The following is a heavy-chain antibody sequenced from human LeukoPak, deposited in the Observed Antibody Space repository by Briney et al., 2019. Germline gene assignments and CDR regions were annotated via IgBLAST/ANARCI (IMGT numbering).Heavy chain of an antibody. CDR1: GFTFSRHG. CDR2: LYYDGSNK. V-gene: IGHV3-30*02. D-gene: IGHD2-21*02. CDR3: AKDCGGDCYSHS. J-gene: IGHJ4*02. Sequence: PGGSLRLSCAASGFTFSRHGTHWVRQAPGKGLEWVASLYYDGSNKNYADSVKGRFTISRDNSKNTLYLQMNSLRAEDTAVYYCAKDCGGDCYSHSWGQGTLVTVSS.